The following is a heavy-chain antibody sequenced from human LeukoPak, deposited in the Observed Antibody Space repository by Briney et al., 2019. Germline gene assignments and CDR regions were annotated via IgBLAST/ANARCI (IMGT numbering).Heavy chain of an antibody. CDR2: INPNSGGT. CDR1: GYTFTGYY. J-gene: IGHJ4*02. V-gene: IGHV1-2*02. Sequence: GASVKVSCKASGYTFTGYYMHWVRQAPGQGLEWMGWINPNSGGTNYAQKLQGRVTMTRDTSISTAYMELSRLRSDDTAVYYCARDFAIPYVCVYWGQGTLVTVSS. D-gene: IGHD2-21*01. CDR3: ARDFAIPYVCVY.